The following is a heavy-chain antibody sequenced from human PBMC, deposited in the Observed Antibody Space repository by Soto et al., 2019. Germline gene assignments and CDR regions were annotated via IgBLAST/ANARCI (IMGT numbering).Heavy chain of an antibody. CDR3: ASVNILTGYYLDY. CDR1: GGSISSSSYF. CDR2: IYYSGGT. D-gene: IGHD3-9*01. V-gene: IGHV4-39*01. J-gene: IGHJ4*02. Sequence: SETLSLTCTVAGGSISSSSYFWGWIRQPPGKGLEWIGSIYYSGGTYYNPSLKSRVTISVDTSKNQFSLKLSSVTAADTAVYYCASVNILTGYYLDYWAPGTLVTVSS.